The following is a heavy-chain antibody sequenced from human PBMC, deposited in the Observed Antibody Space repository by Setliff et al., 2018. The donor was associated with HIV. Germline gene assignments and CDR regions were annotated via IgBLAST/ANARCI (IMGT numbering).Heavy chain of an antibody. J-gene: IGHJ5*02. CDR3: ARTGLPQKVWFGELHWFDP. V-gene: IGHV4-38-2*01. D-gene: IGHD3-10*01. CDR2: IYHSGST. CDR1: GYSISSGYY. Sequence: SETLSLTCDVSGYSISSGYYWGWIRQPPGKGLEWIANIYHSGSTYYNPSLKSRVTISVDTSKNQFSLKLSSVTAADTAVYYCARTGLPQKVWFGELHWFDPWGQGTLVTVSS.